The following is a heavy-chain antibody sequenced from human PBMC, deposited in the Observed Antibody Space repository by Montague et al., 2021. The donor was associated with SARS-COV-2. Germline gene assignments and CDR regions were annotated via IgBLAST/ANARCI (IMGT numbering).Heavy chain of an antibody. CDR3: GRVLGGYCSGGICYRGWYFDL. CDR1: GGSISSGGYY. J-gene: IGHJ2*01. V-gene: IGHV4-31*03. D-gene: IGHD2-15*01. CDR2: IYYSGST. Sequence: TLSLTCTVSGGSISSGGYYWSWIRQHPGKGLEWIGYIYYSGSTYYNPSLKSRVTISVDTSKNQFSLKLSSVTAADTAVYYCGRVLGGYCSGGICYRGWYFDLWGRGTLVTVSS.